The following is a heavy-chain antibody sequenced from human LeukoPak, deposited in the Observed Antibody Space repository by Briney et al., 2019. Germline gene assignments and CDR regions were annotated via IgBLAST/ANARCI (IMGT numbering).Heavy chain of an antibody. CDR3: ARGKDQLLYDYFDY. CDR2: IIPIFGTA. Sequence: ASVKVSCKASGGTFSSYAINWVRQAPGQGLEWMGGIIPIFGTANYAQKFQGRVTITADESTSTAYMELSSLRSEDTAVYYCARGKDQLLYDYFDYWGQGTLVTVSS. CDR1: GGTFSSYA. J-gene: IGHJ4*02. V-gene: IGHV1-69*13. D-gene: IGHD2-2*02.